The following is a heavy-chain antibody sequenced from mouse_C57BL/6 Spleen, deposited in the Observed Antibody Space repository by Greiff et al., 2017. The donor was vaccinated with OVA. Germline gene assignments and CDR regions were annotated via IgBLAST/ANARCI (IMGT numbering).Heavy chain of an antibody. J-gene: IGHJ2*01. D-gene: IGHD2-2*01. Sequence: VQLQQPGAELVMPGASVKLSCKASGYTFTSYWMHWVKQRPGQGLEWIGEIDPSDSYTNYNQKFKGKSTLTVDKSSSTAYMQLSSLTSEDSAVYYCARSDYGYDFYYFDYWGQGTTLTVSS. V-gene: IGHV1-69*01. CDR1: GYTFTSYW. CDR2: IDPSDSYT. CDR3: ARSDYGYDFYYFDY.